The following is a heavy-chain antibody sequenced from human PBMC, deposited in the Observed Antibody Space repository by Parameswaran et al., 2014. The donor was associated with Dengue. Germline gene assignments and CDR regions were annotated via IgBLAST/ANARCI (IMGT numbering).Heavy chain of an antibody. J-gene: IGHJ6*02. CDR2: INAGNGNT. V-gene: IGHV1-3*01. D-gene: IGHD3-10*01. Sequence: WVRQAPGQRLEWMGWINAGNGNTKYSQKFQGRVTITRDTSASTAYMELSSLRSEDTAVYYCARGGLWIAFYGSGLGAYGMDVWGQGTTITVSS. CDR3: ARGGLWIAFYGSGLGAYGMDV.